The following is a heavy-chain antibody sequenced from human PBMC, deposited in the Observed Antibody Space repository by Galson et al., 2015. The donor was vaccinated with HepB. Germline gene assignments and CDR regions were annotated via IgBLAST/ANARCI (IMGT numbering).Heavy chain of an antibody. V-gene: IGHV5-10-1*01. CDR3: ARQGSGWYSGGNWFDS. J-gene: IGHJ5*01. Sequence: KVSCKASGYNFISYSITWVRQMPEKGLEWMGRTDPSNSYSNYSPSFQGHVTMSVDKSINTAYLQWSSLKASDTATYYCARQGSGWYSGGNWFDSWGQGTQVTVSS. CDR1: GYNFISYS. D-gene: IGHD6-19*01. CDR2: TDPSNSYS.